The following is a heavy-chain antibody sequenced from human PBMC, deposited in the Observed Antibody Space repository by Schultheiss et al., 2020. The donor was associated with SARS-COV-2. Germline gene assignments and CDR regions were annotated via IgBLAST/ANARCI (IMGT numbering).Heavy chain of an antibody. CDR3: ARWQLVSYYYYGMDV. D-gene: IGHD6-13*01. Sequence: SSSSYYWGWIRQPPGKGLEWMGRIDPSDSYTNYSPSFQGHVTISADKSISTAYLQWSSLKASDTAMYYCARWQLVSYYYYGMDVWGQGTTVTVSS. CDR2: IDPSDSYT. J-gene: IGHJ6*02. V-gene: IGHV5-10-1*01. CDR1: SSSSYY.